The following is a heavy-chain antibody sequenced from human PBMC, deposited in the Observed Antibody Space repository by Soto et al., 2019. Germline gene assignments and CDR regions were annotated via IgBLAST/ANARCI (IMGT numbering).Heavy chain of an antibody. J-gene: IGHJ6*02. Sequence: GGSLRLSCAASGFTFSSYWMSWVRQAPGKGLEWVANIKQDGSEKYYVDSVKGRFTISRDNAKNSLYLQMNSLRAEDTAVYYCARFYYDSSGYLPSPYYYYYGMDVWGQGTKVTAP. D-gene: IGHD3-22*01. CDR3: ARFYYDSSGYLPSPYYYYYGMDV. CDR2: IKQDGSEK. CDR1: GFTFSSYW. V-gene: IGHV3-7*04.